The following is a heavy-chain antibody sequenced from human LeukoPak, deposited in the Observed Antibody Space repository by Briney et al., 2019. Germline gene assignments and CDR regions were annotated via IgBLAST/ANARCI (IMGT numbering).Heavy chain of an antibody. D-gene: IGHD3-9*01. J-gene: IGHJ4*02. CDR1: GGSISSYY. CDR3: ARELLRHDILTGSYFDY. CDR2: IYYSRST. V-gene: IGHV4-59*01. Sequence: SETLSLTCTVSGGSISSYYWSWIRQPPGKGLEWIGYIYYSRSTNYNPSLKSRVTISVDTSKNQFSLKLSSVTAADPAVYYCARELLRHDILTGSYFDYWGQGTLVTVSS.